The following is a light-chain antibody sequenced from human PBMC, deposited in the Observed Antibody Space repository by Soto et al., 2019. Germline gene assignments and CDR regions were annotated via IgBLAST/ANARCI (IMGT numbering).Light chain of an antibody. CDR2: AAS. CDR1: QGISNY. CDR3: QKYNSAPPLT. J-gene: IGKJ4*01. Sequence: DIQMTQSPSSLSASVGDRVTITCRASQGISNYLAWYQQKPGKVPKLLIYAASTLHSGVPSPFSGSGSGTDFTLTISSLQPEDVATYYCQKYNSAPPLTFGGGTKVEIK. V-gene: IGKV1-27*01.